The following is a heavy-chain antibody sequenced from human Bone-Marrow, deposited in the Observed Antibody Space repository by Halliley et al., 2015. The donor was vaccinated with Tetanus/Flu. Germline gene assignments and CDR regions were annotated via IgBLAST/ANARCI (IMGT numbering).Heavy chain of an antibody. D-gene: IGHD3-16*01. V-gene: IGHV4-59*01. J-gene: IGHJ4*01. CDR2: IYYSGST. CDR3: ARSREGYNYGYVRSNFDY. Sequence: IYYSGSTVYNPSLESRVTISVDTSKNEIFLNLNSLTAADTAVYYCARSREGYNYGYVRSNFDYWGPGTLVTVSS.